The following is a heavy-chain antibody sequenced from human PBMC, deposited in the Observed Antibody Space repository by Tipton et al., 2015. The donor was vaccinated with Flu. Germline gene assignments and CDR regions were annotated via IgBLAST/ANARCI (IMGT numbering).Heavy chain of an antibody. Sequence: TLSLTCSVSGGSIRSYYWGWIRQAPGKGLEWIGNIHQTGSTYYNPSLRSRVTIAVDRPKNQFSLRLTSVTAADTAVYYCARRDYSNYVSEPKNWFDPWGQGTLVTVSS. CDR2: IHQTGST. V-gene: IGHV4-59*08. J-gene: IGHJ5*02. CDR1: GGSIRSYY. CDR3: ARRDYSNYVSEPKNWFDP. D-gene: IGHD4-11*01.